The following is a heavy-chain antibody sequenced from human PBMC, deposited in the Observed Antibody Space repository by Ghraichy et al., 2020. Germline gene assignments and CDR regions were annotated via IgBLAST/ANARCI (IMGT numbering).Heavy chain of an antibody. CDR3: TRDRGDYYDSSGYGY. V-gene: IGHV3-49*04. J-gene: IGHJ4*02. CDR2: IRSKAYGGTT. D-gene: IGHD3-22*01. Sequence: GESLNNSCTASGFTFGDYAMSWVRQAPGKGLEWVGFIRSKAYGGTTEYAASVKGRFTISRDDSKSIAYLQMNSLKTEDTAVYYCTRDRGDYYDSSGYGYWGQGTLVTVSS. CDR1: GFTFGDYA.